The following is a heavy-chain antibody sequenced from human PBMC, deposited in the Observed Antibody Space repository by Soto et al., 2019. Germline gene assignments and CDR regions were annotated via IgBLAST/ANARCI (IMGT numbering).Heavy chain of an antibody. D-gene: IGHD6-13*01. CDR3: ARESTDTAGTGLGAFDI. J-gene: IGHJ3*02. Sequence: SETLSLTCTVSRGSISSYYWSWIRQPPGKGLEWIGYIYYSGSTNYNPSLKSRVTISVDTSKNQFSLKLSSVTAADTAVYYCARESTDTAGTGLGAFDIWGPGTMVTVSS. V-gene: IGHV4-59*01. CDR2: IYYSGST. CDR1: RGSISSYY.